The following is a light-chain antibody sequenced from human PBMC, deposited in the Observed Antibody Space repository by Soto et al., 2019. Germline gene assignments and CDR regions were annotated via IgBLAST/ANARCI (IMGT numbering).Light chain of an antibody. V-gene: IGKV3-20*01. CDR3: QQYGSPLT. CDR2: GAS. J-gene: IGKJ4*01. CDR1: QSVSSSY. Sequence: EIVLTQSPGTLSLSPGERATLSCRASQSVSSSYLAWYQQKPGQAPRLLIYGASSRATGIPDRFSGSGSGTDFILTSSRLEPEDFAVYYCQQYGSPLTFGGGTKVEIK.